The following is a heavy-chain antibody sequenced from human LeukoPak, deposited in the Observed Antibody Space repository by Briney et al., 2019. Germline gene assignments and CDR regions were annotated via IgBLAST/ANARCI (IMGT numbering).Heavy chain of an antibody. CDR2: ISWNSGSI. D-gene: IGHD6-13*01. CDR3: AKDRSSSWATPLDY. J-gene: IGHJ4*02. CDR1: GFTFSSYS. V-gene: IGHV3-9*01. Sequence: GGSLRLSCAASGFTFSSYSMNWVRQAPGKGLEWVSGISWNSGSIGYADSVKGRFTISRDNAKNSLYLQMNSLRAEDTALYYCAKDRSSSWATPLDYWGQGTLVTVSS.